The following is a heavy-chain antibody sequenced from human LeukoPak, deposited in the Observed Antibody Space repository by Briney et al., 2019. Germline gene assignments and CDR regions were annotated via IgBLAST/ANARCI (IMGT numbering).Heavy chain of an antibody. Sequence: SETLSLTCTDSGGSISTSGYYWGWIRQPPGKGLEWIGSIYYSGSAYYNPSLKSRVTISVDTSKNHFSLKLSSVTAADTAVYYCARDCPAYCNGGSCYYYYYMDVWGKGTTVTVSS. J-gene: IGHJ6*03. CDR1: GGSISTSGYY. V-gene: IGHV4-39*07. CDR2: IYYSGSA. CDR3: ARDCPAYCNGGSCYYYYYMDV. D-gene: IGHD2-15*01.